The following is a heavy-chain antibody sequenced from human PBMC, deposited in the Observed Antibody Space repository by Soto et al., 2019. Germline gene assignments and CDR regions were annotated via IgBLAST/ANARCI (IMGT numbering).Heavy chain of an antibody. CDR3: ARDNGDSSYYYYGMDV. Sequence: QVHLLKPGAEVRKSGSSVKVSCKASKGPFSGYGINWVGRAPGQGLEWMGRIIPIFNVSDFAQTFQDRVTITAEESTSTAYMELSSLRSDDTAVYYCARDNGDSSYYYYGMDVWGQGTTVTVSS. J-gene: IGHJ6*02. CDR2: IIPIFNVS. CDR1: KGPFSGYG. D-gene: IGHD4-17*01. V-gene: IGHV1-69*12.